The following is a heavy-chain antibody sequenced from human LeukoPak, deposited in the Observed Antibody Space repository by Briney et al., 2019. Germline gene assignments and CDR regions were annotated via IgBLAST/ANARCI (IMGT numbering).Heavy chain of an antibody. CDR2: IRSKANNYAT. CDR1: GFTFSGSA. V-gene: IGHV3-73*01. CDR3: TTDTILRG. Sequence: GGFLKLSCAASGFTFSGSAMHWVRQASGKGLEWVGRIRSKANNYATTYAASVNGRFTISRDDSKNTAYLQMNSLKTEDTAVYYCTTDTILRGWGQGTLVTVSS. J-gene: IGHJ4*02. D-gene: IGHD3-10*01.